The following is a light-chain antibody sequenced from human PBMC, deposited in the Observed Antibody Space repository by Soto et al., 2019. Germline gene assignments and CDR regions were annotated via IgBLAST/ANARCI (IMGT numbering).Light chain of an antibody. J-gene: IGLJ1*01. CDR2: DVS. V-gene: IGLV2-14*01. Sequence: QSALTQPASVSWSPGQSITISCTGTSSDVGGYNYVSWFQQHPGKDPKLMIYDVSNRPSGVSNRFSGSKSGNTASLTISALQAEDEADYYCSSYTSSSLFVFGTGTQLTVL. CDR1: SSDVGGYNY. CDR3: SSYTSSSLFV.